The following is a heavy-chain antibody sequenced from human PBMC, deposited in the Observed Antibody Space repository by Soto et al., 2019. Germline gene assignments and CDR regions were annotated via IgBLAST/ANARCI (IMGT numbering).Heavy chain of an antibody. D-gene: IGHD3-9*01. Sequence: SETLSLTCTVSGGSISSYYWGWIRQPLGKGLEWIGSIYYSGSTYYNPSLKSRVTISVDTSKNQFSLKLSSVTAADTAVYYCALGLYDILTGLGYGMDVWGQGTTVTVSS. CDR1: GGSISSYY. CDR3: ALGLYDILTGLGYGMDV. CDR2: IYYSGST. V-gene: IGHV4-39*07. J-gene: IGHJ6*02.